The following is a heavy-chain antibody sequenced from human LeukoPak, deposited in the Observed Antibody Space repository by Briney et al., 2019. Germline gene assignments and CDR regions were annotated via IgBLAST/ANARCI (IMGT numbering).Heavy chain of an antibody. Sequence: SETLSLTCTVSGGSISSSSYYWGWIRQPPGKGLEWTGSIYYSGSTYYNPSLKSRVTISVDTSKNQFSLKLSSVTAADTAVYYCAYQATPAGSGYFDYWGQGTLVTVSS. D-gene: IGHD2-15*01. CDR1: GGSISSSSYY. CDR2: IYYSGST. CDR3: AYQATPAGSGYFDY. V-gene: IGHV4-39*07. J-gene: IGHJ4*02.